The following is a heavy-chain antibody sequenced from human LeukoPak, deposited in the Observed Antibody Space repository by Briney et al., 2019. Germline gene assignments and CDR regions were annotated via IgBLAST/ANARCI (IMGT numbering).Heavy chain of an antibody. D-gene: IGHD2-15*01. CDR3: ARDPPRIVVVVAATNYYGMDV. CDR1: GYTFTSYG. V-gene: IGHV1-18*01. CDR2: ISAYNCNT. J-gene: IGHJ6*02. Sequence: ASVKVSCKASGYTFTSYGISWVRQAPGQGLEWMGLISAYNCNTNYAQKLQGRVTMTTDTSTSTAYMELRSLRSDDTAVYYCARDPPRIVVVVAATNYYGMDVWGQGTTVTVSS.